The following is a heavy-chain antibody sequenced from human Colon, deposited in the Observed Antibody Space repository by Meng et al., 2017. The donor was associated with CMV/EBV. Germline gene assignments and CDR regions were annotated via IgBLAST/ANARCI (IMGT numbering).Heavy chain of an antibody. CDR2: ISYDGSNK. CDR3: ARDNRFLEWLLHNLSPYYGMDV. Sequence: YAMHWVRQAPGKGLEWVAVISYDGSNKYYADSVKGRFTISRDNSKNTLYLQMNSLRAEDTAVYYCARDNRFLEWLLHNLSPYYGMDVWGQGTTVTVSS. CDR1: YA. V-gene: IGHV3-30-3*01. J-gene: IGHJ6*02. D-gene: IGHD3-3*01.